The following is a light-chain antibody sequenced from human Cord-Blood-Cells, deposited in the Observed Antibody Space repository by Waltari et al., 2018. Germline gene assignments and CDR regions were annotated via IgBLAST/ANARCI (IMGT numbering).Light chain of an antibody. CDR3: QQYGSSPPPVAYT. CDR1: QSVSSSY. J-gene: IGKJ2*01. CDR2: GAS. V-gene: IGKV3-20*01. Sequence: EIVLTQSPGPLSLSPGERATLPCRASQSVSSSYLAWYQQKPGQAPRLLIYGASSRATGIPDRFSGSGSGTDFTLTISRLEPEDFAVYYCQQYGSSPPPVAYTFGQGTKLEIK.